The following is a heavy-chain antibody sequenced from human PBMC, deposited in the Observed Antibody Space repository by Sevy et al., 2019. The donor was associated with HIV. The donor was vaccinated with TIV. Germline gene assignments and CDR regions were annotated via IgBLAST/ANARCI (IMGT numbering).Heavy chain of an antibody. D-gene: IGHD3-22*01. V-gene: IGHV3-30*18. Sequence: GGSLRLSCAASGITFSTYGMHWVRQAPGKGLEWVALISSDGRNKYYVASVKGRFTISRDNSKNMLYLQMNSLRAEYTAVYYCANGGYYGSQYYYYNMDVWGQGTTVTVSS. CDR2: ISSDGRNK. J-gene: IGHJ6*02. CDR1: GITFSTYG. CDR3: ANGGYYGSQYYYYNMDV.